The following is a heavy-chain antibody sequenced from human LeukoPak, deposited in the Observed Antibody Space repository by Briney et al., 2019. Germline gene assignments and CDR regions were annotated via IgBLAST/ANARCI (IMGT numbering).Heavy chain of an antibody. J-gene: IGHJ5*02. CDR3: AKDPTTGTTPNWFDT. CDR2: ISTSGRT. V-gene: IGHV3-23*01. CDR1: GFTFITHA. D-gene: IGHD1-1*01. Sequence: GGSLRLSCAASGFTFITHAINWVRQAPGKGLEWVSAISTSGRTYYADSVKGRFTISRDNSKNMVHLQMNSLRAEDTAIYYCAKDPTTGTTPNWFDTWGQGTLVTVSS.